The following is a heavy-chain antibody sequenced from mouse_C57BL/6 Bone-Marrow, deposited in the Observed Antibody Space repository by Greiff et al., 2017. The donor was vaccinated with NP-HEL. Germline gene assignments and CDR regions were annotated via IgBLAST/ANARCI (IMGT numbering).Heavy chain of an antibody. D-gene: IGHD1-1*01. Sequence: VQLQQSGAELVRPGASVKLSCTASGFNIKDDYMHWVKQRPEQGLEWIGWIDPENGDTEYASKFQGKATITAATSSNTAYLQLSSLTSEDTAVYYCTPDYYGSSHRYFDVWGTGTTVTVSS. CDR2: IDPENGDT. J-gene: IGHJ1*03. CDR1: GFNIKDDY. V-gene: IGHV14-4*01. CDR3: TPDYYGSSHRYFDV.